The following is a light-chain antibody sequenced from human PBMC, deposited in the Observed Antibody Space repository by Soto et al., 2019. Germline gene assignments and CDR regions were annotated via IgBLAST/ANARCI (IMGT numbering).Light chain of an antibody. Sequence: EIVLTQSPGTLSLSPGERATLSCRASQTVDSNYLAWYQQKLGQAPRLLIYEASSRATGIPDRFSGSGSGKDFTLTISRLEPEDFAVYYCQQYGRSSGFAFGPGTRVDI. CDR3: QQYGRSSGFA. CDR2: EAS. V-gene: IGKV3-20*01. J-gene: IGKJ3*01. CDR1: QTVDSNY.